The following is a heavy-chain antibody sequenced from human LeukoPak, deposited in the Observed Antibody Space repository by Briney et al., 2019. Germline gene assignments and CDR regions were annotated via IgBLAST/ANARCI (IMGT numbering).Heavy chain of an antibody. CDR3: AREASRDIVVVPAATLNWFDP. CDR1: GYTFTDYY. J-gene: IGHJ5*01. V-gene: IGHV1-2*02. CDR2: INPNSGGT. D-gene: IGHD2-2*01. Sequence: ASVTVSFKASGYTFTDYYMHWVRQAPGQGREWMGWINPNSGGTNYAQKLQGRVTMTRDTSISTAYMELSRLRSDDTAVYYCAREASRDIVVVPAATLNWFDPWGQGTLVTVSS.